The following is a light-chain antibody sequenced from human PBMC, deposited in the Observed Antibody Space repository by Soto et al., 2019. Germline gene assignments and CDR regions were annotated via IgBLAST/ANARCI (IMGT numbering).Light chain of an antibody. CDR2: LNSDGSH. Sequence: QPVLTQSPSASASLGASVKLTCTLSSGHSSDAIAWHQQQPEKGPRFLMNLNSDGSHTKGDGIPDRFSGSSSGAERYLTISSLQSEDEADYYCQTWGTGIVIFGGRTQLTVL. CDR3: QTWGTGIVI. V-gene: IGLV4-69*01. CDR1: SGHSSDA. J-gene: IGLJ2*01.